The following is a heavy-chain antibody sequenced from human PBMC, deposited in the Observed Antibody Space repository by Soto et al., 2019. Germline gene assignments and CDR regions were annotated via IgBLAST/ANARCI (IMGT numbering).Heavy chain of an antibody. D-gene: IGHD2-21*01. CDR2: IYYIGST. CDR3: ARHFGKYGDWAFDL. V-gene: IGHV4-39*01. J-gene: IGHJ4*02. Sequence: SETLSLTCTVSGGSISSGGYYWNWIRQHPGKGLEWIGYIYYIGSTYYNPSLRSRVTISVDTSRDQFSLNLNSVTAADTAVYYCARHFGKYGDWAFDLWGQGTLVTVSS. CDR1: GGSISSGGYY.